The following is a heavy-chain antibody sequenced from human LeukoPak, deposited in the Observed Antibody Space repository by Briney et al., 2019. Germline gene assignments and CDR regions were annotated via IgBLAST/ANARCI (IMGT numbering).Heavy chain of an antibody. V-gene: IGHV1-69*13. CDR1: GYTFTSYG. J-gene: IGHJ4*02. CDR3: ARVRPYYYDSSGYFGGSYFDY. D-gene: IGHD3-22*01. Sequence: SVKVSCKASGYTFTSYGISWVRQAPGQGLEWMGGIIPIFGTANYAQKFQGRVTITADESTSTAYMELSSLRSEDTAVYYCARVRPYYYDSSGYFGGSYFDYWGQGTLVTVSS. CDR2: IIPIFGTA.